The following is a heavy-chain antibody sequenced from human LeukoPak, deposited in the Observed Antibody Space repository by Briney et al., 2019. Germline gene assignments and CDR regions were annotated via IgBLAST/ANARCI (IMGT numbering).Heavy chain of an antibody. CDR1: GFTFASYS. Sequence: GGSLRLSCAASGFTFASYSMNWVRQAPGKGLEWVSSISGDSTYIYNAGSVKGRFTISRDNAQASLDLQMISRRADDTAVYYCARVSGRLERQSDLDYWGQGTLVIVSS. D-gene: IGHD1-1*01. V-gene: IGHV3-21*01. CDR3: ARVSGRLERQSDLDY. CDR2: ISGDSTYI. J-gene: IGHJ4*02.